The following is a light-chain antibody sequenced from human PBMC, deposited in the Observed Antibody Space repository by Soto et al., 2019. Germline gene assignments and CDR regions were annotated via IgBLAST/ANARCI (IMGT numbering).Light chain of an antibody. J-gene: IGKJ2*01. V-gene: IGKV3-15*01. CDR3: QQYNNWPPRT. CDR1: QSIRNS. CDR2: GAS. Sequence: EIVMTQSPASLSVSAGETATLSCRASQSIRNSLAWYQQKPGQAPSLVIYGASTRATGIPARFSGSGSGTEFTLTISSLQSEDSALYYCQQYNNWPPRTFGQGTKLEIK.